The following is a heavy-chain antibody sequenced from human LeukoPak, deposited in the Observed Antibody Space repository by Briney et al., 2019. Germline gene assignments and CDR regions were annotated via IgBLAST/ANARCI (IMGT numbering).Heavy chain of an antibody. CDR1: GGSITNSNYF. CDR3: ARHSFGKYYYDTQGPDP. CDR2: VHYSGST. Sequence: PSETLSLTCTVSGGSITNSNYFWGWIRQPPGKGPEWIGSVHYSGSTYYNPSRKSRVTMWVDTAKNQFSLKLSSVTAADTAVYYCARHSFGKYYYDTQGPDPWGQGTLVTVSS. J-gene: IGHJ5*02. D-gene: IGHD3-22*01. V-gene: IGHV4-39*01.